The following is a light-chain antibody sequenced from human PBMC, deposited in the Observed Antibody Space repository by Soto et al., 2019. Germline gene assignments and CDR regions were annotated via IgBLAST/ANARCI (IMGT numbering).Light chain of an antibody. J-gene: IGKJ4*01. CDR1: QSVCRDY. V-gene: IGKV3-20*01. CDR3: QQYASSPLT. Sequence: EIVLTQSPGTLSLSPGERATLSCRASQSVCRDYLAWYQQKPGQAPRLLIYHASNRATGIPDRFSGSGSGTDFTLTISRLEPEDFAEFYCQQYASSPLTFGGGTKVEIK. CDR2: HAS.